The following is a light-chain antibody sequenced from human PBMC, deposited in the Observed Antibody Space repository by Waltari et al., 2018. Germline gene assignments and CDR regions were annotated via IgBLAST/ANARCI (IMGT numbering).Light chain of an antibody. Sequence: IQMSQSPSSLSASVGDRVPITCRASQDITSYLNWYQQKPGKAPKLLIYYANSLASGVPSRFSGSGSGTEFTLTISSLQPEDFATYYCQQGNSYPFTFGPGTKLDMK. CDR3: QQGNSYPFT. V-gene: IGKV1-13*02. CDR1: QDITSY. CDR2: YAN. J-gene: IGKJ3*01.